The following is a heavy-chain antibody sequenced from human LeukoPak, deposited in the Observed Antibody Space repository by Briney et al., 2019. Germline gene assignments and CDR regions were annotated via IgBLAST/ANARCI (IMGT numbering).Heavy chain of an antibody. CDR1: AFTFSSYW. CDR2: IKGDESSI. CDR3: ARDGGIPDY. Sequence: GGSLRLSCAASAFTFSSYWMHWVRQAPGKGLEWVSRIKGDESSINYADSVEGRFTISRDNAKNTLYLQMNSLRAEDTAVYYCARDGGIPDYWGQGTLVTVSS. V-gene: IGHV3-74*01. J-gene: IGHJ4*02. D-gene: IGHD3-16*01.